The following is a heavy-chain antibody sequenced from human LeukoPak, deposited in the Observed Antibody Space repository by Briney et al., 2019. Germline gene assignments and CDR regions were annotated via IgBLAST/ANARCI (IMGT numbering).Heavy chain of an antibody. CDR1: GFTFSNYG. CDR3: ARLKTSFDY. CDR2: ISSSGSTI. J-gene: IGHJ4*02. V-gene: IGHV3-48*04. Sequence: PGRSLRLSCAASGFTFSNYGMHWVRQAPGKGLEWVSYISSSGSTIYYADSVKGRFTISRDNAKNSLYLQMNSLRAEDTAVYYCARLKTSFDYWGQGTLVTVSS.